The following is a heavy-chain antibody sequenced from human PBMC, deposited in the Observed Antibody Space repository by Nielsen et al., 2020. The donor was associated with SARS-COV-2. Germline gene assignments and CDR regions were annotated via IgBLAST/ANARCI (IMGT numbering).Heavy chain of an antibody. Sequence: GGSLRLSCAASGFTFSDYYMSWIRQAPGKGLEWVSYISNIKKTIYYADSVMGRFTISRDNAKNSLYLQMNNLRAEDTALYYCARDRLTQQLVRHDAFDIWGQGTMVTVSS. V-gene: IGHV3-11*01. CDR3: ARDRLTQQLVRHDAFDI. D-gene: IGHD6-13*01. CDR1: GFTFSDYY. CDR2: ISNIKKTI. J-gene: IGHJ3*02.